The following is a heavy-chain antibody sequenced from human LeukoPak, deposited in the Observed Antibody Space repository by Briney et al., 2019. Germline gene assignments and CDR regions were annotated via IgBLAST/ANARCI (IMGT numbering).Heavy chain of an antibody. J-gene: IGHJ4*02. CDR2: ISSSGSTI. Sequence: GGSLRLSCAASGFTFSDYYMSWIRQAPGKGLEWVSYISSSGSTIYYADSVKGRFTISRDNAKSSLYLQMNSLRAEDTAVYYCARETVATEFDYWGQGTLVTVSS. D-gene: IGHD5-12*01. CDR1: GFTFSDYY. CDR3: ARETVATEFDY. V-gene: IGHV3-11*01.